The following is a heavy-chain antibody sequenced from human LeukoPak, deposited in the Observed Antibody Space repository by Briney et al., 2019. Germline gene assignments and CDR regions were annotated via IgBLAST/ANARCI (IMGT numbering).Heavy chain of an antibody. CDR1: GFTFSSYG. D-gene: IGHD3-10*01. CDR2: IWYDGTNK. CDR3: AKDHYYGSTWGYFDY. V-gene: IGHV3-33*06. Sequence: GRSLRLSCAASGFTFSSYGMHWVRQAPGKGLEWVAVIWYDGTNKYYADSVKGRFTISRDNSKNTLFLQMNILRAEDTAVYYCAKDHYYGSTWGYFDYWGQGTLVTVSS. J-gene: IGHJ4*02.